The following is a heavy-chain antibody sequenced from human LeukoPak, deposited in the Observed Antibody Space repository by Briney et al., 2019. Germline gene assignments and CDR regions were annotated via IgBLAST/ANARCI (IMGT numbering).Heavy chain of an antibody. V-gene: IGHV3-48*01. Sequence: PGGSLRLSCAASGFTFSRYNMNWVRQAPGKGLEWVSYISSSSSLIYYADSVKGRFTISRDNAKNLLYLQMNSLRAEDTAVYYCARGSHKAYCSGGSCSPGYWGQGTLVTVSS. CDR3: ARGSHKAYCSGGSCSPGY. CDR2: ISSSSSLI. J-gene: IGHJ4*02. D-gene: IGHD2-15*01. CDR1: GFTFSRYN.